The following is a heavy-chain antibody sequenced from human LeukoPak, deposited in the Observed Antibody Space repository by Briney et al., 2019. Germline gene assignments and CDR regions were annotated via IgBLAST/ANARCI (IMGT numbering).Heavy chain of an antibody. CDR3: ETEANGGHYDY. CDR2: IVPTGSDR. D-gene: IGHD2-8*01. V-gene: IGHV3-21*06. J-gene: IGHJ4*02. CDR1: GLTFSTSG. Sequence: GGSLRLSCTASGLTFSTSGINWVRQAPGQGLEWVASIVPTGSDRYHADSIKGRFTISRDNANNFLYLQMSSLRAEDTAVYYCETEANGGHYDYWGQGTLLTVSS.